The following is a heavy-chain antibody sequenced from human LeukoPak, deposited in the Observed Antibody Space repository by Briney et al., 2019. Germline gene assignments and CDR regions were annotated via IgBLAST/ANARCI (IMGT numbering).Heavy chain of an antibody. CDR1: GYTFTSYY. V-gene: IGHV1-46*01. J-gene: IGHJ3*02. CDR2: INPSGGST. Sequence: GASVTVSCKASGYTFTSYYMHWVRQAPGQGLEWMGIINPSGGSTSYAQKFQGRVTMTRDTSTSTVYMELSSLRSEDTAVYYCARVREVGATIGAFDIWGQGTMVTVSS. D-gene: IGHD1-26*01. CDR3: ARVREVGATIGAFDI.